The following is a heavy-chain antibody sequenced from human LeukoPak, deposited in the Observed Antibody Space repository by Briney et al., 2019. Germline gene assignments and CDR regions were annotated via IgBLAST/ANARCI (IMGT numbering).Heavy chain of an antibody. CDR2: IYSGGST. Sequence: PGGSLRLSCAASGFTVSSNYMSWVRQAPGKGLEWVSVIYSGGSTYYADSVKGRFTISRDNAKNSLYLQMNSLRAEDTAVYYCARDKMGVLAVAYFDYWGQGTLVTVSS. V-gene: IGHV3-53*01. CDR3: ARDKMGVLAVAYFDY. J-gene: IGHJ4*02. CDR1: GFTVSSNY. D-gene: IGHD6-19*01.